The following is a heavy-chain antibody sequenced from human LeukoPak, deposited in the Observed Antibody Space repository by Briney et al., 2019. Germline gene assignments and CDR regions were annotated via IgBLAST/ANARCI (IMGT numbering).Heavy chain of an antibody. CDR1: GFTVSSQY. Sequence: GGSLRLSCAASGFTVSSQYMFWVRQAPGKGLEWVSVIYDGGTTYDAVSVRGRFTISRDNSKNSLFLQMNSLTTGDTAVYYCAAGGYYGYDQAIDYWGQGTLVTVSS. V-gene: IGHV3-53*01. CDR3: AAGGYYGYDQAIDY. CDR2: IYDGGTT. D-gene: IGHD5-12*01. J-gene: IGHJ4*02.